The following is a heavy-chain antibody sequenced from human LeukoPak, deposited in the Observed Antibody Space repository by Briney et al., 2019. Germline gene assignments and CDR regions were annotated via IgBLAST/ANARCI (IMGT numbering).Heavy chain of an antibody. V-gene: IGHV4-39*07. D-gene: IGHD4-17*01. Sequence: SETLSLTCTVSGGSISSSSYYWGWIRQPPGKGLEWIGSIYYSGSANYNPSLKSRVTISLDTSKNQFSLKLSSVTAADTAVYYCARGQGTVTTHWGQGTLVTVSS. CDR3: ARGQGTVTTH. J-gene: IGHJ4*02. CDR1: GGSISSSSYY. CDR2: IYYSGSA.